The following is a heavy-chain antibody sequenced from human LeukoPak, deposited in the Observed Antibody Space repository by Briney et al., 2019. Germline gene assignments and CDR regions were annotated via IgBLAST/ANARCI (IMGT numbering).Heavy chain of an antibody. CDR1: GGSISSYY. D-gene: IGHD3/OR15-3a*01. CDR2: IYYSGST. V-gene: IGHV4-59*01. J-gene: IGHJ3*02. CDR3: AKDWTGDGNDAFDI. Sequence: SETLSLTCTVSGGSISSYYWSWIRQPPGKGLEWIGYIYYSGSTNYNPSLKSRVTISVDTSKNQFSLKLSSVTAADTAVYYCAKDWTGDGNDAFDIWGQGTMVTVSS.